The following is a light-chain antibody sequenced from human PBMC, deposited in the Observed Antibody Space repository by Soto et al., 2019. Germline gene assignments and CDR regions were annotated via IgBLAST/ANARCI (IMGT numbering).Light chain of an antibody. J-gene: IGLJ3*02. Sequence: QSVLTQPPSASGSPGQSVTISCTGTSSDVGGYDYVSWYQQHPGKAPKVIIYEVSKRPSGVPDRFSGSKSGNTASLTVSGLQAEEEADYYCSSYAGSNFWVFGGGTKLTVL. CDR2: EVS. V-gene: IGLV2-8*01. CDR1: SSDVGGYDY. CDR3: SSYAGSNFWV.